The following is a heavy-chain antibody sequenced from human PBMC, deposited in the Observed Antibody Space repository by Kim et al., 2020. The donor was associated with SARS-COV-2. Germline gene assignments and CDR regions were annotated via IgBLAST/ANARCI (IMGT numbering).Heavy chain of an antibody. V-gene: IGHV3-30-3*01. CDR3: ARGRFAIGTERGDAFDI. D-gene: IGHD3-16*01. J-gene: IGHJ3*02. CDR1: GFTFSTYA. Sequence: GGSLRLSCAASGFTFSTYAVHWVRQTPGKGLEWVALISYDGTNKYYAGSVKGRFTISRDNSKNTLYLQMDSLRAEDTAVYYCARGRFAIGTERGDAFDIWGQGTMVTVSS. CDR2: ISYDGTNK.